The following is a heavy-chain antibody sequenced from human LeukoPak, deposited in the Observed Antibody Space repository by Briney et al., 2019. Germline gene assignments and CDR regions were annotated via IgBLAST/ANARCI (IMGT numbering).Heavy chain of an antibody. J-gene: IGHJ3*02. CDR2: INHSGST. V-gene: IGHV4-34*01. CDR1: GGSFSGYY. Sequence: SETLSLTCAVYGGSFSGYYWSRIRQPPGKGLEWIGEINHSGSTNYNPSLKSRVTISVDTSKNQFSLKLSSVTAADTAVYYCARVGYSYAYDAFDIWGQGTMVTVSS. CDR3: ARVGYSYAYDAFDI. D-gene: IGHD5-18*01.